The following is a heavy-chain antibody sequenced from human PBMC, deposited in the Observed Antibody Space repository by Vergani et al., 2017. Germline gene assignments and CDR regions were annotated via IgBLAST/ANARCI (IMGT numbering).Heavy chain of an antibody. CDR3: AKDSGMVYASYFDY. J-gene: IGHJ4*02. D-gene: IGHD2-8*01. CDR2: ISGSGGST. CDR1: GFTFSSYA. Sequence: EVQLLESGGGLVQPGGSLRLSCAASGFTFSSYAMSWVRQAPGKGLEWVSAISGSGGSTYYADSVKGRFTISRDNAKNSLYLQMNSLRAEDTALYYCAKDSGMVYASYFDYWGQGTLVTVSS. V-gene: IGHV3-23*01.